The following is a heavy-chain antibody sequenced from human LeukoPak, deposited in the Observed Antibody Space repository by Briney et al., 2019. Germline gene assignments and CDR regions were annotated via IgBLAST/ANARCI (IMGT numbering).Heavy chain of an antibody. V-gene: IGHV3-21*01. Sequence: SGGSLRLSCAASGFTFDDYGMSWVRRAPGKGLEWVSSISSSSSYIYYADSVKGRFTISRDNAKNSLYLQMNSLRAEDTAVYYCARDPSMLPGCLDYWGQGTLVTVSS. D-gene: IGHD2-15*01. CDR3: ARDPSMLPGCLDY. CDR2: ISSSSSYI. J-gene: IGHJ4*02. CDR1: GFTFDDYG.